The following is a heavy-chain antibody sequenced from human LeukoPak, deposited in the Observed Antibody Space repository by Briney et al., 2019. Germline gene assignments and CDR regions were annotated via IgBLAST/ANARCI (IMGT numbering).Heavy chain of an antibody. CDR2: IYYSGST. J-gene: IGHJ4*02. CDR1: GGSISSYY. Sequence: SGTLSLTCTVSGGSISSYYWSWIRQPPGKGLEWIGYIYYSGSTNYNPSLKSRVTISVDTSKNQFSLKLSSVTAADTAVYYCARRGWFGELVYWGQGTLVTVSS. V-gene: IGHV4-59*01. CDR3: ARRGWFGELVY. D-gene: IGHD3-10*01.